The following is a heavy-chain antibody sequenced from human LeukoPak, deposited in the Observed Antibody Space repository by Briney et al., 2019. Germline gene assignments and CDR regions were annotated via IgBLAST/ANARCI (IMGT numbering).Heavy chain of an antibody. Sequence: GGSLRLSCAASGFAFSNYAMSWVRQAPGKGLEWVSGITGRSTYYADSVKGRFTISRDISKNTLYVQMNSLRAEDTAVYYCAKVVGTSGWYFDYWGRGTLVTVSS. CDR2: ITGRST. D-gene: IGHD1-1*01. CDR3: AKVVGTSGWYFDY. J-gene: IGHJ4*02. V-gene: IGHV3-23*01. CDR1: GFAFSNYA.